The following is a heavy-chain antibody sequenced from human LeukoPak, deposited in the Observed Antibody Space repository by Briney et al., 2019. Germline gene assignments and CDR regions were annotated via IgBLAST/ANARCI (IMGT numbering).Heavy chain of an antibody. CDR3: ARFGQQLVTYYYYMDV. Sequence: GGSLRLSCAASGFTFSSYSMNWVRQAPGKGLEWVSSISSSSSYIYYADSVKGRFTISRDNAKNSLYLQMNSLRAEDTAVYYCARFGQQLVTYYYYMDVWGKGTTDTVSS. J-gene: IGHJ6*03. V-gene: IGHV3-21*01. D-gene: IGHD6-13*01. CDR1: GFTFSSYS. CDR2: ISSSSSYI.